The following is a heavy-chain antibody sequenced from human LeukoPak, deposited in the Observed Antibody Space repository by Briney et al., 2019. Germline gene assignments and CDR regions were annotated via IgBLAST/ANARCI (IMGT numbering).Heavy chain of an antibody. D-gene: IGHD3-9*01. Sequence: PGGSLRLSCAASGFTFSSYAMSWVRQAPGKGLEWVSAISGSGGSTYYADSVKGRFTISRDNSKNTLYLQMNSLRAEDTAVYYCAKDRRLRYFDWLKSPGAFDYWGQGTLVTVSS. CDR1: GFTFSSYA. CDR2: ISGSGGST. CDR3: AKDRRLRYFDWLKSPGAFDY. V-gene: IGHV3-23*01. J-gene: IGHJ4*02.